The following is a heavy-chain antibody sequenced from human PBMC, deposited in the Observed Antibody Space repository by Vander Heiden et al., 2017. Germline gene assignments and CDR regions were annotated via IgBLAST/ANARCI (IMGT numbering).Heavy chain of an antibody. Sequence: AVYGGSFSGYYWSWIRQPPGKGLEWIGEINHSGSTNYNPSLKSRVTISVDTSKNQFSLKLSSVPPADTAVYYCASGKGDYAVENWFDPWGQGPLVTVSS. CDR2: INHSGST. J-gene: IGHJ5*02. CDR3: ASGKGDYAVENWFDP. V-gene: IGHV4-34*01. CDR1: GGSFSGYY. D-gene: IGHD4-17*01.